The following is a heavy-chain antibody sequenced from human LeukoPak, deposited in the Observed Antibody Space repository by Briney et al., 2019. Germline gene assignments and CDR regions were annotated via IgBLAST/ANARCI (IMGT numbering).Heavy chain of an antibody. Sequence: SETLSLTCIVSGGSISGKYGSWIRQPAGKGLEWIGRINTSGNTNYNPSLKSRVTMSADTSKNQFSLELTSVTAADTAVYYCASPRSSSGWDGDFDYWGQGTLVTVSS. CDR2: INTSGNT. J-gene: IGHJ4*02. D-gene: IGHD6-19*01. CDR1: GGSISGKY. V-gene: IGHV4-4*07. CDR3: ASPRSSSGWDGDFDY.